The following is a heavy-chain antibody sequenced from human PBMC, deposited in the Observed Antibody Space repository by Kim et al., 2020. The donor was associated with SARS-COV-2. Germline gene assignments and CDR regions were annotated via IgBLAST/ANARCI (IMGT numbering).Heavy chain of an antibody. CDR3: ATRVTSDMDV. D-gene: IGHD4-4*01. Sequence: ASVKVSCKAPGYTYISHSMHWVRQAPGQGLAWMGRINPSSGDTTDAQNFQGRVTMTWDTSTSTVYMELRSLESDDPAVYYCATRVTSDMDVWGQGTTVTVSS. CDR1: GYTYISHS. J-gene: IGHJ6*02. V-gene: IGHV1-46*01. CDR2: INPSSGDT.